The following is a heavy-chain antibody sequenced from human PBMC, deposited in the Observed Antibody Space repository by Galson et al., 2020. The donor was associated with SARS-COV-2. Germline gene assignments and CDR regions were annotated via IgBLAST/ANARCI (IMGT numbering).Heavy chain of an antibody. CDR1: GFTFSDYY. D-gene: IGHD6-19*01. V-gene: IGHV3-11*06. J-gene: IGHJ6*02. Sequence: TGGSLRLSCAASGFTFSDYYMSWIRQAPGKGLEWVSYISSSSSYTNYADSVKGRFTISRDNAKNSLYLQMNSLRAEDTAVYYCARDGRTAVAGHGRYYYYGMDVWGQGTTVTVSS. CDR3: ARDGRTAVAGHGRYYYYGMDV. CDR2: ISSSSSYT.